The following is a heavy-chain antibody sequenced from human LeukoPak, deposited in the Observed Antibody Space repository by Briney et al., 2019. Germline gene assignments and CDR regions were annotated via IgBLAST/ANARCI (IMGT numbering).Heavy chain of an antibody. CDR2: IFPSGGEI. Sequence: GGSLRLSCAASGFTFSTFAMIWVRQPPGKGLEWVSSIFPSGGEIHYADSVRGRFTISRDNSKSTLSLQMNSLRADDTAVYYCARDLPYCGGDCYRTLGYWGQGTLVTVSS. V-gene: IGHV3-23*01. D-gene: IGHD2-21*02. J-gene: IGHJ4*02. CDR1: GFTFSTFA. CDR3: ARDLPYCGGDCYRTLGY.